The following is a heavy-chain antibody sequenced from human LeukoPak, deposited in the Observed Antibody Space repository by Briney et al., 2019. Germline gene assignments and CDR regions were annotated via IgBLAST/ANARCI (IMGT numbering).Heavy chain of an antibody. CDR2: TSSSGYIR. J-gene: IGHJ4*02. D-gene: IGHD6-19*01. CDR3: ARVGQWLVNY. V-gene: IGHV3-48*03. CDR1: GFTFSSYE. Sequence: PGGSLRLSCAASGFTFSSYEMNWVRQAPGKGLEWVSYTSSSGYIRYYADSVKGRFTISRDNAKNSLYLQMNSLRAEDTAVYYCARVGQWLVNYWGRGTLVTVSS.